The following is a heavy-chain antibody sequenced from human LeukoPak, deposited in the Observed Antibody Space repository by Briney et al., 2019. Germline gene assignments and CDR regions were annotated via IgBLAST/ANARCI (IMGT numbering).Heavy chain of an antibody. Sequence: SQTLSLTCTVSGGSISRGAYYWSWIRQPPGKGLEWIGYLYYSGSTNSNPSLKSRVTMSVDTSKNQFSLKLRSVTAADTAVYYCARGGSGISNAFDIWGQGTMVTVSS. V-gene: IGHV4-61*08. CDR3: ARGGSGISNAFDI. J-gene: IGHJ3*02. D-gene: IGHD3-10*01. CDR2: LYYSGST. CDR1: GGSISRGAYY.